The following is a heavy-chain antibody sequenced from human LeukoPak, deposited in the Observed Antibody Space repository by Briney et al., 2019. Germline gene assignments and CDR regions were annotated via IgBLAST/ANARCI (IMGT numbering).Heavy chain of an antibody. D-gene: IGHD3-10*01. J-gene: IGHJ4*02. Sequence: GASVKVSCKASGYTFTSHDINWVRQATGQGLEWMGWMNPNSGNTGYAQKFQGRVTMTRNTSISTAYMELSSLRSEDTAVYYCARGSRIRLLWFGELLYWGQGTLVTVSS. V-gene: IGHV1-8*01. CDR3: ARGSRIRLLWFGELLY. CDR1: GYTFTSHD. CDR2: MNPNSGNT.